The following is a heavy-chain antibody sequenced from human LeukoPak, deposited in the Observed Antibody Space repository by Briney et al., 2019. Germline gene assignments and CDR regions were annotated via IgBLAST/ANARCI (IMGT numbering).Heavy chain of an antibody. J-gene: IGHJ4*02. CDR2: ISSSGGSI. CDR3: AAAGFDY. V-gene: IGHV3-48*03. Sequence: PGGSLRLSCAASGFTFSGSEMNWVRQAPGKGLEWVSGISSSGGSIYYADSVRGRFTISRDNAKKSLHLQMNSLRAEDTAVYYCAAAGFDYWGQGTLVTVSS. CDR1: GFTFSGSE.